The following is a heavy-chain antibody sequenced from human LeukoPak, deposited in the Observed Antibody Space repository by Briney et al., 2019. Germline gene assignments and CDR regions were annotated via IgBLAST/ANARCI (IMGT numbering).Heavy chain of an antibody. J-gene: IGHJ4*02. CDR3: AKGPREAAISNYFDS. V-gene: IGHV3-23*01. D-gene: IGHD6-13*01. CDR2: ISGGGIST. CDR1: GFTFVSYA. Sequence: QPGRSLRLSCAASGFTFVSYAMNWVRQAPGKAPEWVASISGGGISTYYADSVSGRFIISRDYSNNMLLLQMHNLRVADTAMYYCAKGPREAAISNYFDSWGQGTLVTVSS.